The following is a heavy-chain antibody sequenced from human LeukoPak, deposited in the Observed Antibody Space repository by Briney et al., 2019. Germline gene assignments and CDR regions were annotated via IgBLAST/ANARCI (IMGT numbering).Heavy chain of an antibody. V-gene: IGHV4-30-4*08. CDR3: ARVKSPLRFLEWLPYYFDY. J-gene: IGHJ4*02. D-gene: IGHD3-3*01. Sequence: SETLSLTXTVSGGSISSGDYYWSWIRQPPGKGLEWIGYIYYSGSTYYNPSLKSRVTISVDTSKNQFSLKLSSVTAADTAVYYCARVKSPLRFLEWLPYYFDYWGQGTLVTVSS. CDR1: GGSISSGDYY. CDR2: IYYSGST.